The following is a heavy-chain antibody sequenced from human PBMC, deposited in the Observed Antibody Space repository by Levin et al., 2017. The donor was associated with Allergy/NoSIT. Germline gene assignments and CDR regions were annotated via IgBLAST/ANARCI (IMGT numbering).Heavy chain of an antibody. V-gene: IGHV4-61*02. CDR3: ARDVEGSGGCKPYCYMDV. CDR1: GDSISRGFYY. CDR2: IYVTGST. J-gene: IGHJ6*03. D-gene: IGHD2-15*01. Sequence: SETLSLTCSVSGDSISRGFYYWSWIRQPAGEGLEWIGRIYVTGSTTYSPSLKSRVTISLDRSKDQVSLKINSVTAADTAVYYCARDVEGSGGCKPYCYMDVWGQGTTVTVSS.